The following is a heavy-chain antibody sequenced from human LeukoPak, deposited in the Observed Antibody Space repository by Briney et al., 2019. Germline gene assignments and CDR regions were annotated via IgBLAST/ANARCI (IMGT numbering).Heavy chain of an antibody. CDR1: GGSISSYY. CDR2: IYYSGST. D-gene: IGHD6-13*01. V-gene: IGHV4-59*01. J-gene: IGHJ3*02. Sequence: KTAETLSLSCTVSGGSISSYYWSWIRQPPGKGLEWIGYIYYSGSTNYNPSLTSRVTISVDTSTYQFSLQLLSLTAADTAVYYCARAVAAAGPKGAFDIWGQGTMVTVSS. CDR3: ARAVAAAGPKGAFDI.